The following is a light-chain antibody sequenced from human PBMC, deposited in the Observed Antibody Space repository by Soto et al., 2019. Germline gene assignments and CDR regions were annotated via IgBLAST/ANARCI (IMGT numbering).Light chain of an antibody. CDR1: QTVHTS. CDR3: QQRSHWPT. CDR2: DAS. V-gene: IGKV3-11*01. J-gene: IGKJ1*01. Sequence: EFVFTQSPGTLSLCPGDRAALACRASQTVHTSLALYQQKPGQAPRLLIYDASNRATGIPARFSASGSGTDFTLTISSLEPEDFAVYYCQQRSHWPTFGQGTKVDIK.